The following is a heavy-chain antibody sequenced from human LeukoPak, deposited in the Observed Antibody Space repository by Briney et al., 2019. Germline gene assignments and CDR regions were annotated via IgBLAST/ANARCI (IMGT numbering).Heavy chain of an antibody. CDR2: IYYSGST. J-gene: IGHJ4*02. CDR3: ARASLLYGSGGYQEVLDY. V-gene: IGHV4-59*01. CDR1: GGSISGYY. Sequence: PSETLSLTCTVSGGSISGYYWSWIRQPPGKGLEWIAYIYYSGSTNYNPSLKSRVTISVDTSKNQFSLKLSSVTAADTAVYYCARASLLYGSGGYQEVLDYWGQGTLSPSPQ. D-gene: IGHD3-10*01.